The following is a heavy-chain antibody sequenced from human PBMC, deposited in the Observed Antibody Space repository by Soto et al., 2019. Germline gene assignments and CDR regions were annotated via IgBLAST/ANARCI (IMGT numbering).Heavy chain of an antibody. CDR2: ISYDGYFK. Sequence: QVHLVESRGGVVQPGRSVRLSCAASGFIFMTYAMHRVREDPGKGRERVAVISYDGYFKSYTDSVKGRCTISRDNSKTLLYLQMTRLGAEDTAVYYCVRVQSKRADTNYRAYHYYGMDVWCQGTTVTVSS. CDR1: GFIFMTYA. V-gene: IGHV3-30*04. D-gene: IGHD4-4*01. J-gene: IGHJ6*02. CDR3: VRVQSKRADTNYRAYHYYGMDV.